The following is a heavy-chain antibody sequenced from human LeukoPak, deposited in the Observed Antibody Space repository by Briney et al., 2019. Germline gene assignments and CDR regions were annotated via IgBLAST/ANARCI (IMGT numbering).Heavy chain of an antibody. CDR3: ARWGFTRYCSSGSCYGGDY. CDR1: GGSISSGGYY. V-gene: IGHV4-31*03. J-gene: IGHJ4*02. CDR2: IHGSGST. D-gene: IGHD2-15*01. Sequence: PSETLSLTCTVSGGSISSGGYYWSWIRQHPGKGLEWIGFIHGSGSTYYKSSLKSRVTISVDTSKNQFSLKLTSVTAADTAVYYCARWGFTRYCSSGSCYGGDYWGQGALVTVSS.